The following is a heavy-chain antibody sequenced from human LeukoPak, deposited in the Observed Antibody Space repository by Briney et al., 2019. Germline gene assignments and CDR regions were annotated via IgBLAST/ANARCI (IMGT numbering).Heavy chain of an antibody. CDR3: ARDTGPYYYDSSGPHAFDI. CDR2: IYTSGST. D-gene: IGHD3-22*01. Sequence: SETLSLTCTVSGGSISSYYWSWIRQPAGKGLEWIGRIYTSGSTNYNPSLKSRVTMSVDTSKNQFSLKLSSVTAADTAVYHCARDTGPYYYDSSGPHAFDIWGQGTMVTVSS. V-gene: IGHV4-4*07. CDR1: GGSISSYY. J-gene: IGHJ3*02.